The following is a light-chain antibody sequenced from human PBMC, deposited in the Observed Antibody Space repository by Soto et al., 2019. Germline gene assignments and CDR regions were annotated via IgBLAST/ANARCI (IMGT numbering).Light chain of an antibody. CDR2: EVF. Sequence: QSVLTQPPSASGSPGQSVTISCTGTSSDVGSCDHVSWYQQRPGKAPKLVIYEVFKRPSGVPDRFSGAKSGNTASLTVSGLQAEDEADYYCTSCTSNYDLIFGGGTQLTVL. CDR1: SSDVGSCDH. J-gene: IGLJ2*01. CDR3: TSCTSNYDLI. V-gene: IGLV2-8*01.